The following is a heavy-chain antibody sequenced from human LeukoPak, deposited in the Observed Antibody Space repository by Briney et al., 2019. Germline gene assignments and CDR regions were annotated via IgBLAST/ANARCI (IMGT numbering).Heavy chain of an antibody. Sequence: GASVRVSCTASGCTFSSYAISWVRQAPGQGLEWMGRIIPIFGTANYAQKFQGRVTITADKSTSTAYMELSSLRSEDTAVYYCAGYCSSTSCYAKYYYYGMDVWGKGTTVTVSS. CDR1: GCTFSSYA. CDR3: AGYCSSTSCYAKYYYYGMDV. J-gene: IGHJ6*04. V-gene: IGHV1-69*06. CDR2: IIPIFGTA. D-gene: IGHD2-2*01.